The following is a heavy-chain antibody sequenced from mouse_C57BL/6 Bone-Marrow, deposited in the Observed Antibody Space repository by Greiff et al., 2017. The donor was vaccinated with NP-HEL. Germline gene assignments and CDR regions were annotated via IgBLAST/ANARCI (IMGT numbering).Heavy chain of an antibody. J-gene: IGHJ3*01. Sequence: VKLQHSGAELARPGASVKLSCKASGYTFTSYGISWVKQRTGQGLEWIGEIYPRSGNTYYNEKFKGKATLTADKSSSTAYMELRSLTSEDSAVYFCAREDPAWFAYWGQGTLVTVSA. V-gene: IGHV1-81*01. CDR3: AREDPAWFAY. CDR1: GYTFTSYG. CDR2: IYPRSGNT.